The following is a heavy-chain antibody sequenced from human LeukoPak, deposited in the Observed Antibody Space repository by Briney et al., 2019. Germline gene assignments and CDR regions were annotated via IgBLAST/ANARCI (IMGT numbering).Heavy chain of an antibody. D-gene: IGHD4-17*01. CDR2: ISAYNGNT. Sequence: ASVKVSCKASGYTFTSYGISWARQAPGQGLEWMGWISAYNGNTNYAQKLQGRVTMTTDTSTSTAYMELRSLRSDDTAVYYCARDRFLKRVTVTYVDYWGQGTLVTVSS. CDR3: ARDRFLKRVTVTYVDY. J-gene: IGHJ4*02. CDR1: GYTFTSYG. V-gene: IGHV1-18*04.